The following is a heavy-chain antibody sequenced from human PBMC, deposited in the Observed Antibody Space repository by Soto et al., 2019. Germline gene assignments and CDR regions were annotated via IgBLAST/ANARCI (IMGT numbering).Heavy chain of an antibody. CDR2: ISTYNGNT. V-gene: IGHV1-18*01. Sequence: ASVKVSCKASGYTFTSYGINWVRQAPGQGLEWMGWISTYNGNTNYAQELQGRVTMTTDTSTSTAYMELRSLRSDDTAVYYCVRGSGNYYSDYWGQGTLVPSPQ. D-gene: IGHD1-26*01. CDR3: VRGSGNYYSDY. CDR1: GYTFTSYG. J-gene: IGHJ4*02.